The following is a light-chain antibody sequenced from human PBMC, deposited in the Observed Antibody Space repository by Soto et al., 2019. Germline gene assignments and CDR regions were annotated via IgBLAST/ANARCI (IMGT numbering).Light chain of an antibody. Sequence: AMTQSPATLSVSPGQSASPSRGASQSVSTTVAWYHQKPGQAPRLLVYGASTRATGIPARFSGSGAGTDFTLTITSLQSEDFGVYFCQQYKDWPTTFGQGTKVDIK. CDR3: QQYKDWPTT. J-gene: IGKJ1*01. CDR2: GAS. V-gene: IGKV3-15*01. CDR1: QSVSTT.